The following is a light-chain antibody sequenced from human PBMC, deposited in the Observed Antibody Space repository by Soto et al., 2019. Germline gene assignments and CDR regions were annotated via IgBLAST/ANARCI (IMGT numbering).Light chain of an antibody. V-gene: IGKV3-11*01. CDR1: QSVASS. CDR3: QKSSNWTPWK. CDR2: DAS. J-gene: IGKJ1*01. Sequence: EAVLTQSPGTLSLSPGERATLSCRASQSVASSLAWYQQKPDQAPRLLIYDASNRATDIPARFSGSGSGTDLNLTISSLEHEDFAVYLCQKSSNWTPWKFGQGTKV.